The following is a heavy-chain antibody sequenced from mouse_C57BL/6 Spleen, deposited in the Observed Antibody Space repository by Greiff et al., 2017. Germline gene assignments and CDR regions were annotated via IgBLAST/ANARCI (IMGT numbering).Heavy chain of an antibody. Sequence: QVHVKQPGAELVRPGSSVKLSCKASGYTFTSYWMHWVKQRPIQGLEWIGNIDPSDSETHYNQKFKDKATLTVDKSSSTAYMQLSSLTSEDSAVYYCARWEGAYWGQGTLVTVSA. J-gene: IGHJ3*01. V-gene: IGHV1-52*01. CDR2: IDPSDSET. D-gene: IGHD4-1*01. CDR3: ARWEGAY. CDR1: GYTFTSYW.